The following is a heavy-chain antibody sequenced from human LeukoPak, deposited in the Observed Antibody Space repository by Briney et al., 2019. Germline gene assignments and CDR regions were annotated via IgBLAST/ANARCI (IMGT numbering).Heavy chain of an antibody. D-gene: IGHD5-12*01. J-gene: IGHJ3*02. V-gene: IGHV4-61*01. CDR2: IYYSGST. CDR1: GGSISSSSYY. CDR3: ARDRGYPLGAFDI. Sequence: SETLSLTCTVSGGSISSSSYYWSWIRQPPGTGLEWIGYIYYSGSTNYNPSLKSRVTISVDTSKNQFSLKLSSVTAADTAVYYCARDRGYPLGAFDIWGQGTMVTVSS.